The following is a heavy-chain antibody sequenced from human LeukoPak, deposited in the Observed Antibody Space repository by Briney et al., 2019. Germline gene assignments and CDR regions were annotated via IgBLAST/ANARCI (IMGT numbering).Heavy chain of an antibody. CDR3: ARIGYSSSSLDY. Sequence: EGSLRLSCTASGFTFGDYAMSWFRQAPGKGLEWVSTISGSGGSTYYAGSVKGRFTISRDNAKSSLFLQMKSLRAEDTAVYYCARIGYSSSSLDYWGQGTLVTVSS. D-gene: IGHD6-13*01. CDR2: ISGSGGST. J-gene: IGHJ4*02. V-gene: IGHV3-23*01. CDR1: GFTFGDYA.